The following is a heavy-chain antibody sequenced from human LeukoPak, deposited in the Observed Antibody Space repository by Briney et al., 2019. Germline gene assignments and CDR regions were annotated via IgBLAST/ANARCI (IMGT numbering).Heavy chain of an antibody. J-gene: IGHJ5*02. Sequence: GGSLRLSCAASGFTFSSYWMSWVCQAPGKGVEWVSYITSGSGSIYYADSVKGRFTISRDNAKNSLYLQMNSLRVEDTAVYYCARKGGTTGNWFDPWGQGTLVTVSS. CDR1: GFTFSSYW. CDR2: ITSGSGSI. V-gene: IGHV3-21*01. D-gene: IGHD1-1*01. CDR3: ARKGGTTGNWFDP.